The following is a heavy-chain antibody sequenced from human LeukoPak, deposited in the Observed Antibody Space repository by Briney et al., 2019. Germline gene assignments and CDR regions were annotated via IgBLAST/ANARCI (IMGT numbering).Heavy chain of an antibody. V-gene: IGHV3-23*01. D-gene: IGHD4-17*01. CDR1: GFTFSNYA. CDR3: AREAVTRNYFDY. CDR2: VSGSGGRT. Sequence: QPGGSLRLSCAVSGFTFSNYAMTWVRQAPGKGLEWVSSVSGSGGRTYYAASVKGRFTISRDNSKNTLYLQMNSLRAEDTAVYYCAREAVTRNYFDYWGQGTLVTVSS. J-gene: IGHJ4*02.